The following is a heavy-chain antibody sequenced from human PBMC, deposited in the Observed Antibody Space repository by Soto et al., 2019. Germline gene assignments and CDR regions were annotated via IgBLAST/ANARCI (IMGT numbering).Heavy chain of an antibody. J-gene: IGHJ4*02. V-gene: IGHV4-34*01. CDR3: ARDKLTGLFEY. D-gene: IGHD1-1*01. CDR2: INHSGST. Sequence: SETLSLTCAVYGGSFSGYYWTWIRQPPGTGLKWIGEINHSGSTNYNPSLKGRVSISVDTSKSQFSLKLTSVAAADTAVYYCARDKLTGLFEYWGQGTLDTVSS. CDR1: GGSFSGYY.